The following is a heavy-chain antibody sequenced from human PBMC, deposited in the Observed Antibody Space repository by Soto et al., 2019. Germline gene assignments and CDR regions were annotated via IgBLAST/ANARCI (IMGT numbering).Heavy chain of an antibody. V-gene: IGHV4-59*01. J-gene: IGHJ4*01. D-gene: IGHD3-10*01. Sequence: SVPQSPTCTVSGGSITGYYGSWIRQPPGKGLEWIGYIHNSGSTSYNPSLQSRVTISADVSKNQFSLDLRSVTAADTAVYYCARRWSGTDYWGHGTLVTV. CDR3: ARRWSGTDY. CDR1: GGSITGYY. CDR2: IHNSGST.